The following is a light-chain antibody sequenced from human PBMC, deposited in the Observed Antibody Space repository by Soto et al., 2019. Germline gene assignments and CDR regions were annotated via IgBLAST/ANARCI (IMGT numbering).Light chain of an antibody. J-gene: IGLJ2*01. CDR3: SSYTISSTVV. V-gene: IGLV2-14*01. Sequence: QSALTQPASVSGSPGQSITISCTGTSDDVGAYNYVSWYQQHPGKAPKLMIYEVSNRPSGVSNRFSGSKSGNTASLTISGLQAEDEADYYCSSYTISSTVVFGGGTKVTVL. CDR2: EVS. CDR1: SDDVGAYNY.